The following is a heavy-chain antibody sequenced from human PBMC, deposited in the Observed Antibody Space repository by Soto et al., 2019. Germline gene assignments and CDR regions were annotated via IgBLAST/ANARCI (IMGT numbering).Heavy chain of an antibody. CDR2: ISWDGGST. D-gene: IGHD6-19*01. V-gene: IGHV3-43*01. CDR1: GFTFDDYT. CDR3: AKDRIAVAGILDYYYGMDV. J-gene: IGHJ6*02. Sequence: GGSLRLSCAASGFTFDDYTMHWVRQAPGKGLEWVSLISWDGGSTYYADSVKGRFTISRDNSKNSLYLQMNSLRTEDTALYYCAKDRIAVAGILDYYYGMDVWGQGTTVTVSS.